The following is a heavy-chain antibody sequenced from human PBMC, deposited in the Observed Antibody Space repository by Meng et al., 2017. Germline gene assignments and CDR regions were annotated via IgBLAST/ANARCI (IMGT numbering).Heavy chain of an antibody. V-gene: IGHV1-2*06. CDR1: GYTFTAYY. D-gene: IGHD2-2*01. CDR3: AREGDIVVVPAAKAYDY. J-gene: IGHJ4*02. CDR2: INPDTGDT. Sequence: ASVKVSCKPSGYTFTAYYIHWVRQAPGQGLEWMGHINPDTGDTLYAQKFQGRVSMTGDTSISTAYVELSGLRSDDTAVYYCAREGDIVVVPAAKAYDYWCQGMLVTVSS.